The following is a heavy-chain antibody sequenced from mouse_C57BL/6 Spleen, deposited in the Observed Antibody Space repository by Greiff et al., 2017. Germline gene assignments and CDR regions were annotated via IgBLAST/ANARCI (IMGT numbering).Heavy chain of an antibody. J-gene: IGHJ4*01. CDR2: IYPGDGDT. Sequence: QVQLQQSGPELVKPGASVKISCKASGYAFSSSWMNWVKQRPGKGLEWIGRIYPGDGDTNYNGKFKGKATLTADKSSSTAYMQLSSLKSEDSAVYFCAGSTMVTTRGAMDYWGQGTSVTVSS. D-gene: IGHD2-2*01. CDR3: AGSTMVTTRGAMDY. V-gene: IGHV1-82*01. CDR1: GYAFSSSW.